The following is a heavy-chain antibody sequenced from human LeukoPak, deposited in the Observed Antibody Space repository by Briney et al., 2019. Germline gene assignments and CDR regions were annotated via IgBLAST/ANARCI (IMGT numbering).Heavy chain of an antibody. CDR2: ITISGHTK. Sequence: PGGSLRLSCAASGFDLSTYEMIWVRQAPGKGLEWIADITISGHTKNYADSVKGRFTISRDNARTSLYLQMNSLRVEDTGVYYCARGDPHADLWGQGTLVTVSS. CDR1: GFDLSTYE. J-gene: IGHJ5*02. V-gene: IGHV3-48*03. CDR3: ARGDPHADL.